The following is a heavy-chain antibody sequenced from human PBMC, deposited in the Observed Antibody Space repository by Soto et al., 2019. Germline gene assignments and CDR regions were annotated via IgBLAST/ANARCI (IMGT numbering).Heavy chain of an antibody. J-gene: IGHJ5*02. V-gene: IGHV1-69*13. Sequence: ASVKVSCKASGGTFSSYAISWVRQAPGQGLEWMGGIIPIFGTANYAQKFQGRVTITADESTSTAYMELSSLRSEDTAVYYCARGVGGSGSFRPNWFDPWGQGTLVTVSS. CDR2: IIPIFGTA. CDR3: ARGVGGSGSFRPNWFDP. CDR1: GGTFSSYA. D-gene: IGHD3-10*01.